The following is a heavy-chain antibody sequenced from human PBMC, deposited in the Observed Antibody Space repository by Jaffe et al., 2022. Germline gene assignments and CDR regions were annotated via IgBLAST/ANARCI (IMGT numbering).Heavy chain of an antibody. D-gene: IGHD4-4*01. CDR3: AKGYSNYVFAYYYYYMDV. CDR2: IRYDGSNK. J-gene: IGHJ6*03. Sequence: QVQLVESGGGVVQPGGSLRLSCAASGFTFSSYGMHWVRQAPGKGLEWVAFIRYDGSNKYYADSVKGRFTISRDNSKNTLYLQMNSLRAEDTAVYYCAKGYSNYVFAYYYYYMDVWGKGTTVTVSS. V-gene: IGHV3-30*02. CDR1: GFTFSSYG.